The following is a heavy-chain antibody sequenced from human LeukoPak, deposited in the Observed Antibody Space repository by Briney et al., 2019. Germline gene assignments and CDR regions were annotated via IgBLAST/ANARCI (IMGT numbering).Heavy chain of an antibody. Sequence: GGSLRLSCAASGFTFSSYAMSWVRQAPGEGLEWVSAISGSGGSTYYADSVKGRFTISRDNSKNTLYLQMNSLRAEDTAVYYCAKWLGDIVVVPAAGIDYWGQGTLVTVSS. J-gene: IGHJ4*02. CDR2: ISGSGGST. V-gene: IGHV3-23*01. CDR1: GFTFSSYA. CDR3: AKWLGDIVVVPAAGIDY. D-gene: IGHD2-2*01.